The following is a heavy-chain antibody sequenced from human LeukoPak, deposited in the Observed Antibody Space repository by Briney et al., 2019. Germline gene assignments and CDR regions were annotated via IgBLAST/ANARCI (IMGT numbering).Heavy chain of an antibody. CDR3: ARHGGGTYLQY. CDR1: GGSISSYY. J-gene: IGHJ4*02. V-gene: IGHV4-59*08. D-gene: IGHD1-26*01. Sequence: PSETLSLTCTVSGGSISSYYWSWIRQPPGRGLEWIGYVYYSGSTNYNSSLKSRVTISVDTSKNQFSLNLRPVTAADTAVYYCARHGGGTYLQYWGQGALVIVSA. CDR2: VYYSGST.